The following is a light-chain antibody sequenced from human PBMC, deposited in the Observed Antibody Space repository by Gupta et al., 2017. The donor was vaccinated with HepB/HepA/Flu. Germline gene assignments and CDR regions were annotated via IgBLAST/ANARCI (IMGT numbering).Light chain of an antibody. V-gene: IGLV2-14*03. J-gene: IGLJ1*01. CDR2: DVR. Sequence: QSALTQPATVSGSPAQSITISCTGTSSDVGSHNYVSWYQQHPGKAPRLMIYDVRQRPTGIADRFSGSKSGNTASLTISGLQAEDEADYYCLSYTGSNTYVFGTGTKVTVL. CDR1: SSDVGSHNY. CDR3: LSYTGSNTYV.